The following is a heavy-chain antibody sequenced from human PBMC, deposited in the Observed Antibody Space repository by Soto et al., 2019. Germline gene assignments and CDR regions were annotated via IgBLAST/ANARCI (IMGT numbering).Heavy chain of an antibody. CDR3: AKYSRVVPSALNWYFDL. Sequence: EVQLLESGGDLVQPGGSLRVSCAASGFTFRSYAMSWVRQAPGKGLEWVSAFSGSGGSTYYADSVRGRFTISRDKSRSTLYLQMNNLRAEDTAIYYCAKYSRVVPSALNWYFDLWGRGTLVTVSS. CDR2: FSGSGGST. CDR1: GFTFRSYA. J-gene: IGHJ2*01. D-gene: IGHD2-2*01. V-gene: IGHV3-23*01.